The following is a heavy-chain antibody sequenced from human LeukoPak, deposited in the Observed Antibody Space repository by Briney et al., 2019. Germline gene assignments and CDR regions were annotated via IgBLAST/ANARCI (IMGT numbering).Heavy chain of an antibody. D-gene: IGHD3-22*01. Sequence: PSETLSLTCAVSGYSISSGYYWGWIRQPPGKGLEWIGSIYHSGSTYYNPSLKSRVTISVDTSKNQFSLKLSSVTAADTAAYYCASRYYNSSGYYQFDYWGQGTLVTVSS. J-gene: IGHJ4*02. CDR2: IYHSGST. CDR1: GYSISSGYY. V-gene: IGHV4-38-2*01. CDR3: ASRYYNSSGYYQFDY.